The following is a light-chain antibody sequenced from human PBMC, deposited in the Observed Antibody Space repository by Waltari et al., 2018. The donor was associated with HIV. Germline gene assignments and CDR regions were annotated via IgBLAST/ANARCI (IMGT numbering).Light chain of an antibody. CDR1: AGLRSYA. J-gene: IGLJ3*02. Sequence: LVLTPSPSASAFLGASVKITCPLTAGLRSYAIPWHQHQPEKGPRYLMKLKSDGSHNRGDEIPDRFSASNSGADHHLTISSLQSEDEGYYYCQTWDTGPVFGGGTKLTVL. CDR3: QTWDTGPV. CDR2: LKSDGSH. V-gene: IGLV4-69*01.